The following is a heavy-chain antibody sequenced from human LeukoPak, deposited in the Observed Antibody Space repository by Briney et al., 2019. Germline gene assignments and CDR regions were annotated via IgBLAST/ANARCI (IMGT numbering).Heavy chain of an antibody. J-gene: IGHJ3*02. CDR3: ARGIGSWFVGAFDI. CDR2: MNPNSGNT. CDR1: GYTFTSYY. D-gene: IGHD6-13*01. V-gene: IGHV1-8*02. Sequence: ASVKVSCKASGYTFTSYYMHWVRQAPGQGLEWMGWMNPNSGNTGYAQKFQGRVTMTRNTSISTAYMELSSLRSEDTAVYYCARGIGSWFVGAFDIWGQGTMVTVSS.